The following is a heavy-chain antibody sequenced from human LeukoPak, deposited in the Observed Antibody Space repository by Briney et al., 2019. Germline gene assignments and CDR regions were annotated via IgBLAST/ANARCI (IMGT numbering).Heavy chain of an antibody. CDR1: GFTFSSYS. CDR2: ISSSNSYI. V-gene: IGHV3-21*04. CDR3: AKDRWQLVLGYYYYGMDV. D-gene: IGHD6-6*01. J-gene: IGHJ6*02. Sequence: GGSLRLSCAASGFTFSSYSMNWVRQAPGKGLEWVSSISSSNSYIYYADSVKGRFTISRDNSKNTLYLQMNSLRAEDTAVYYCAKDRWQLVLGYYYYGMDVWGQGTTVTVSS.